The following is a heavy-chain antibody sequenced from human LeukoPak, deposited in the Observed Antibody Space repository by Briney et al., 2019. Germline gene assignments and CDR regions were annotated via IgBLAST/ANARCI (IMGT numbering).Heavy chain of an antibody. J-gene: IGHJ4*02. CDR1: GFTFSSYS. Sequence: GGSLRLSCAASGFTFSSYSMNWVRQAPGKGLEWVSYISSSSSTIYYADSVKGRFTISRDNAKNSLYLQMNSLRAEDTAVYYCASSLGVRGVIPDYWGQGTLVTVSS. D-gene: IGHD3-10*01. CDR3: ASSLGVRGVIPDY. CDR2: ISSSSSTI. V-gene: IGHV3-48*04.